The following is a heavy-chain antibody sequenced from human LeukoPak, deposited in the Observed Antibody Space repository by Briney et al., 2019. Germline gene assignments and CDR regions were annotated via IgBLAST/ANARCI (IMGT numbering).Heavy chain of an antibody. Sequence: PGGSLRLSCAASGFTFSDAWISWVRQAPGKGLEWVGRIKSKTDGGTTDYAAPVKGRFTISRDDSKNTLYLQMNSLKTEDTAVYYCTTDPASYYDSSGYYSVSHWGQGTLVTVSS. J-gene: IGHJ4*02. CDR2: IKSKTDGGTT. CDR1: GFTFSDAW. V-gene: IGHV3-15*01. D-gene: IGHD3-22*01. CDR3: TTDPASYYDSSGYYSVSH.